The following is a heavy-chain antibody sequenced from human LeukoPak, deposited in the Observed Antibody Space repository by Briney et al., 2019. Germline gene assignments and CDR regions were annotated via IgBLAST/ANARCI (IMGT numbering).Heavy chain of an antibody. J-gene: IGHJ4*02. Sequence: SETLSLTCTVSGGSISNYYWSWIRQPPGKGLEWIGYVYSSGSTNYNPSLRSRVTISVDTSQNQLSLKLSSVTAADTAVYYCARRDSSGYYNYWGQGTLVTVSS. V-gene: IGHV4-59*08. CDR2: VYSSGST. CDR1: GGSISNYY. CDR3: ARRDSSGYYNY. D-gene: IGHD3-22*01.